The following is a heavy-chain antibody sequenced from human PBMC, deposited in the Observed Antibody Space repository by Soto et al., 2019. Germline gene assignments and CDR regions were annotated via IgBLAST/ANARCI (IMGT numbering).Heavy chain of an antibody. J-gene: IGHJ4*02. CDR3: ARLSTTGHGGFHY. Sequence: QLQLQESGPGLVKPSETLSLTCTVSGGSIRTGGHFWGWIRQPPGKGLEWTGSIFDSGTTYYNPSLNSRATISLDTSKNQFSLKMNSVTATDTAVYYCARLSTTGHGGFHYWGQGTLVTVSA. CDR1: GGSIRTGGHF. CDR2: IFDSGTT. D-gene: IGHD1-1*01. V-gene: IGHV4-39*01.